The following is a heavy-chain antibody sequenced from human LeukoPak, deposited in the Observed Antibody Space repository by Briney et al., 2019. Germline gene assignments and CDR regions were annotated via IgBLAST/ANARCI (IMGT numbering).Heavy chain of an antibody. Sequence: GGSLRLSCAASGFTFDDYTMHWVRQAPGKGLEWVSLISWDGGSTYYADSVKGRFTISRDNSKNTLYLQMNSLRAEDTAVYYCASQNVLRFLEWLSPFDYWGQGTLVTVSS. CDR2: ISWDGGST. CDR1: GFTFDDYT. CDR3: ASQNVLRFLEWLSPFDY. D-gene: IGHD3-3*01. J-gene: IGHJ4*02. V-gene: IGHV3-43*01.